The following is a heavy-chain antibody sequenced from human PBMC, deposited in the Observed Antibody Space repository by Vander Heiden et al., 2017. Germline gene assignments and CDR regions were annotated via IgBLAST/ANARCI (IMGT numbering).Heavy chain of an antibody. CDR3: ARRGRLPFDY. CDR2: INESGST. D-gene: IGHD6-25*01. CDR1: GGSFSGYY. Sequence: HVQLPQWGAGLLKPSETLSLTCTVYGGSFSGYYWTWIRQPPGKGLEWIGEINESGSTNYNPSLKSRVTISGDTSKNQFSLRLTSVTAADTAVYYCARRGRLPFDYWGQGTLVTVSS. V-gene: IGHV4-34*02. J-gene: IGHJ4*02.